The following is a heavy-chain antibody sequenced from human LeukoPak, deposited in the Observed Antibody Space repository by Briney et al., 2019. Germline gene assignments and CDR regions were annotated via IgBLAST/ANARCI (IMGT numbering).Heavy chain of an antibody. CDR2: IYYSGST. CDR1: GGSISSYH. CDR3: ARDIGVGATTSPAGYFDY. J-gene: IGHJ4*02. Sequence: PSETLSLTCTVSGGSISSYHWSWIRQPPGKGLEWIGYIYYSGSTNYNPSLKSRVTISVDTSKNQFSLKLSSVTAADTAVYYCARDIGVGATTSPAGYFDYWGQGTLVTVSS. V-gene: IGHV4-59*01. D-gene: IGHD1-26*01.